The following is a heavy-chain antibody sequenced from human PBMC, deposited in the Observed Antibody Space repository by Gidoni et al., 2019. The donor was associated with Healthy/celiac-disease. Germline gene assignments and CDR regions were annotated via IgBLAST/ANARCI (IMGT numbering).Heavy chain of an antibody. CDR3: ASEGYSYGYDNWFDP. Sequence: QVQLVESGGGVVKPGRSRRRSGAASGFTFISYAMHWVRQAPGKGLEWVAVISYDGSNKYYADSVKGRFTISRDNSKNTLYLQMNSLRAEDTAVYYCASEGYSYGYDNWFDPWGQGTLVTVSS. D-gene: IGHD5-18*01. CDR2: ISYDGSNK. CDR1: GFTFISYA. J-gene: IGHJ5*02. V-gene: IGHV3-30-3*01.